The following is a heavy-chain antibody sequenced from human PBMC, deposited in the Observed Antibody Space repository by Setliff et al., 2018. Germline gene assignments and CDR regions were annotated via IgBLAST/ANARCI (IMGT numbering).Heavy chain of an antibody. Sequence: GASVKVSCKASGGTFSSYAISWVRQAPGQGLEWVGGSIPINDLATYAQKFQGRATITADKSTSTVDMELISLRSEDTAVYYCARDPFAVRAATNWYDHWGQGTLVTVSS. CDR1: GGTFSSYA. V-gene: IGHV1-69*10. CDR2: SIPINDLA. CDR3: ARDPFAVRAATNWYDH. J-gene: IGHJ5*02. D-gene: IGHD6-13*01.